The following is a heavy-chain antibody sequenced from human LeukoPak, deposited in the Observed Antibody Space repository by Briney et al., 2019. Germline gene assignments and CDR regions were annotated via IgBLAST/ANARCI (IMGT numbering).Heavy chain of an antibody. J-gene: IGHJ4*02. CDR2: ISYDGSNK. CDR3: ARVYTNWNYYFDY. Sequence: GGSLRLSCAASGFTFSSYGMHWVRQAPGKGLEWVAVISYDGSNKYYADSVKGRFTISRDNSKNTLYLQMNSLRAEDTAVYYCARVYTNWNYYFDYWGQGTLVTVSS. CDR1: GFTFSSYG. V-gene: IGHV3-30*03. D-gene: IGHD1-1*01.